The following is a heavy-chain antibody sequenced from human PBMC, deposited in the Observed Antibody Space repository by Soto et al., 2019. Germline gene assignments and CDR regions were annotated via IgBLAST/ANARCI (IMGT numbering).Heavy chain of an antibody. CDR2: ISYDGSNK. CDR3: AKAPRCSGGRCYSFDF. Sequence: GGSLRLSCAASGFTFSGCGMHWVRQAPGKGLEWVAVISYDGSNKYYADSVKGRFTISRDNSKSTLYLQMNSLRAEDTAVYYCAKAPRCSGGRCYSFDFWGQGTLVTV. J-gene: IGHJ4*02. CDR1: GFTFSGCG. D-gene: IGHD2-15*01. V-gene: IGHV3-30*18.